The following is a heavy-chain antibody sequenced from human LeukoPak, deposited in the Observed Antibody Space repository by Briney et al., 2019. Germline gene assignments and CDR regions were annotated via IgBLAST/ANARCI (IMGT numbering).Heavy chain of an antibody. CDR3: TAGIGHSDFDY. Sequence: AGGSLRLSCTASGFTFGDYAMSWVRQAPGKGLEWVGRVKSKTNGGTTGYAAPVKGRFTISRDDSKNTYLQMNSLKSEDTAVYYCTAGIGHSDFDYWGQGTLVTVSS. V-gene: IGHV3-15*01. J-gene: IGHJ4*02. D-gene: IGHD6-13*01. CDR2: VKSKTNGGTT. CDR1: GFTFGDYA.